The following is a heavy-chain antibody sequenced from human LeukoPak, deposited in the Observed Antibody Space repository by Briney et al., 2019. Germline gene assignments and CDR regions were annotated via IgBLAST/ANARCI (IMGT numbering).Heavy chain of an antibody. CDR2: IYYSGSR. CDR1: GGYISSYY. J-gene: IGHJ4*02. V-gene: IGHV4-59*08. D-gene: IGHD4-17*01. CDR3: ARLVETVTYAALFDY. Sequence: ASETLSLTCTVSGGYISSYYWSSIRQPPGKGLEWIAYIYYSGSRNYNSSLRSRATISVDTSKNQFSLKLSSVTAADTAVYYCARLVETVTYAALFDYWGQGTLVTVSS.